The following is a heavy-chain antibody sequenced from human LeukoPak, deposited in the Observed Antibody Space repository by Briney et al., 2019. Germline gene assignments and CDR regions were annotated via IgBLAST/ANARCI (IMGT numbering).Heavy chain of an antibody. CDR3: AKVWELLALDY. J-gene: IGHJ4*02. V-gene: IGHV3-23*01. CDR2: IICRGNST. CDR1: GFTFSSYA. D-gene: IGHD1-26*01. Sequence: GGSLRLSCAASGFTFSSYAMSWVRQAPGKGLKWFVAIICRGNSTYYADSVKGRFTSSRDNSKNTLYLQMNSLRAEDTAVYYCAKVWELLALDYWGQGTLVTVSS.